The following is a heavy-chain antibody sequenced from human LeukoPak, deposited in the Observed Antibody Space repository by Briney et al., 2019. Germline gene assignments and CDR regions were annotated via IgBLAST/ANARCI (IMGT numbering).Heavy chain of an antibody. V-gene: IGHV4-34*01. D-gene: IGHD3-16*02. CDR2: INHSGST. Sequence: EPSETLSLTCTVSDGSISNYYWSWIRQPPGKGLEWIGEINHSGSTNYNPSLKSRVTISVDTSKNQFSLKLSSVTAADTAVYYCARGWGLRLGELSPRPSDYWGQGTLVTVSS. CDR3: ARGWGLRLGELSPRPSDY. CDR1: DGSISNYY. J-gene: IGHJ4*02.